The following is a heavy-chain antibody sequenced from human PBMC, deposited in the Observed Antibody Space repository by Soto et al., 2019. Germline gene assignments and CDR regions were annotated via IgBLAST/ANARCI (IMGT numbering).Heavy chain of an antibody. D-gene: IGHD3-3*01. CDR1: GFTFSSYW. CDR3: TRDAYYDFWSGYSGYYYYYMDV. CDR2: INGDGSST. J-gene: IGHJ6*03. V-gene: IGHV3-74*01. Sequence: VQLVESGGGLVQPGGSLRLSCAASGFTFSSYWMHWVRQAPGKGLVWVSRINGDGSSTSYADSVKGRFTISRDNAKNTLYLQMNSLRAKDTAVYYCTRDAYYDFWSGYSGYYYYYMDVWGKGTTVTVSS.